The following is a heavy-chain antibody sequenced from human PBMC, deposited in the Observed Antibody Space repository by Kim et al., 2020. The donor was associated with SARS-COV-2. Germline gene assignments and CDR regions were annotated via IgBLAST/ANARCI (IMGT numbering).Heavy chain of an antibody. CDR3: AKGADSGSYSRPPYYFDY. D-gene: IGHD1-26*01. J-gene: IGHJ4*02. Sequence: KGRFTISRDNSKNTRYLQMNSLRAEDTAVYYCAKGADSGSYSRPPYYFDYWGQGTLVTVSS. V-gene: IGHV3-23*01.